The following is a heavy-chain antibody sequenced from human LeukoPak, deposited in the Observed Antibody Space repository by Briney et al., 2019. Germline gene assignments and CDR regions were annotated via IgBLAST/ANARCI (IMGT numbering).Heavy chain of an antibody. Sequence: KPSETLSPTCTVSGASFSDYYWSWIRQPPGKGLEWIAYIYYTGSTNYNPSLKSRVTISVDTSNNQFSLDLRSVTAADSAVYYCVRRVRYFGQNDYWGQGTLVTVSS. CDR3: VRRVRYFGQNDY. V-gene: IGHV4-59*08. D-gene: IGHD3-9*01. J-gene: IGHJ4*02. CDR1: GASFSDYY. CDR2: IYYTGST.